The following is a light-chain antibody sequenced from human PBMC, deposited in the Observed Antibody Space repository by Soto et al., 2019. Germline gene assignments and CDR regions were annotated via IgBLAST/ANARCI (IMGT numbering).Light chain of an antibody. J-gene: IGKJ4*01. CDR1: QDIRKY. Sequence: DIHMCQGRSSLSASVGYRVTITCQSSQDIRKYLNWYQQKPGKAPNLLIYDTSNLETGVPSRFSGSGSGTDFTFTISRLQTEDIATYYCQQCDNLVTFGGGIKVDIK. CDR2: DTS. CDR3: QQCDNLVT. V-gene: IGKV1-33*01.